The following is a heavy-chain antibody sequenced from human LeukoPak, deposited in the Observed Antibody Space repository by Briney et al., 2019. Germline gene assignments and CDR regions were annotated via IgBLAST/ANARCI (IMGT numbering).Heavy chain of an antibody. CDR1: GFMFTSYW. CDR3: ARGRGYSQSNWVDP. Sequence: GGSLRLSCAASGFMFTSYWMSWVRQAPGKGLEWVAHINQDGSAKYYVDSVKGRFTISRDNSKNTLYLQMNSLRAEDTAVYYCARGRGYSQSNWVDPWGQGTMVTVSA. V-gene: IGHV3-7*03. J-gene: IGHJ5*02. D-gene: IGHD5-18*01. CDR2: INQDGSAK.